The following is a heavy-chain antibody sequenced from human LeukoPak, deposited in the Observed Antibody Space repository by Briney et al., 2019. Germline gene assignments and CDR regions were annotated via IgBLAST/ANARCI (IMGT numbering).Heavy chain of an antibody. V-gene: IGHV4-39*01. Sequence: SETLSLTCTVPGCSISSRSYYWGWIRQPPGKGLEWIGSIYYSGSTYYDPSLKSRVTISVDTSKNQFSLKLSSVTAADTAVYYCATRPPRGYYFDYWGQGTLVTVSS. D-gene: IGHD3-10*01. CDR1: GCSISSRSYY. CDR2: IYYSGST. CDR3: ATRPPRGYYFDY. J-gene: IGHJ4*02.